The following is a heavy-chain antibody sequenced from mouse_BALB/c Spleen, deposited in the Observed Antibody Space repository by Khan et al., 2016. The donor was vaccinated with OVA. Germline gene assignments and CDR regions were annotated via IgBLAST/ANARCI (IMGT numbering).Heavy chain of an antibody. CDR2: IWGDGST. J-gene: IGHJ4*01. CDR1: GFSLTGYG. V-gene: IGHV2-6-7*01. CDR3: ASAYYGNYREAMDY. Sequence: VQLQESGPGLVAPSQSLSITCTVSGFSLTGYGVNWVRQPPGKGLEWLGMIWGDGSTDYNSALKSRLSISKDNSKSQVFLKMNRLQNDETARYYCASAYYGNYREAMDYWGQGTSVTVSS. D-gene: IGHD2-10*01.